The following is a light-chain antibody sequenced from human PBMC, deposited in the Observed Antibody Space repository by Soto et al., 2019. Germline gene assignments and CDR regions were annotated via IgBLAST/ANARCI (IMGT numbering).Light chain of an antibody. Sequence: AIRMTQSPSSFSASTGDRVTIPCRASQGISSYLAWYQQKTGKAPKLLIYAASTLQSGVPSRFSGSGSGTDFTLTISCLQSEDFATYYCQQYNSYFGGGTKVDIK. J-gene: IGKJ4*01. CDR2: AAS. CDR1: QGISSY. V-gene: IGKV1-8*01. CDR3: QQYNSY.